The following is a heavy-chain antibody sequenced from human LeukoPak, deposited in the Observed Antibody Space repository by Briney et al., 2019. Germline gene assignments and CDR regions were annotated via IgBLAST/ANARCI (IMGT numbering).Heavy chain of an antibody. Sequence: PSETLSLTCTVSGGSISGYYWSWIRQPAGKGLEWIGRIYGSGGANYNPSLKSRVTMSVGTSKNQFSLKLSSVTAADTAVYYCARDHGVTVAHNWFDPWGQGTLVTVSS. CDR1: GGSISGYY. V-gene: IGHV4-4*07. CDR2: IYGSGGA. J-gene: IGHJ5*02. D-gene: IGHD4-11*01. CDR3: ARDHGVTVAHNWFDP.